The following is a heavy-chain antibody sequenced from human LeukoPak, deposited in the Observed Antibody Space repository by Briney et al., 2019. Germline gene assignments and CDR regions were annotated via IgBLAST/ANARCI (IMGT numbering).Heavy chain of an antibody. Sequence: SETLSLTCAVYGGSFSGYYWSWIRQPPGKGLEWIGEINHRGSTNYNPSLKSRVTISVDTSKNQFSLKLSSVTAADTAVYYCARGLMDDFWSGYPSYYYYYMDVWGKGTTVTVSS. CDR2: INHRGST. V-gene: IGHV4-34*01. D-gene: IGHD3-3*01. CDR1: GGSFSGYY. CDR3: ARGLMDDFWSGYPSYYYYYMDV. J-gene: IGHJ6*03.